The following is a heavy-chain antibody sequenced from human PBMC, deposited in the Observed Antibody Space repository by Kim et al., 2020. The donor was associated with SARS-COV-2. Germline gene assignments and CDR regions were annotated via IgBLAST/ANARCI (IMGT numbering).Heavy chain of an antibody. CDR3: ARGGVIRLPFGVVIRGGYDY. CDR2: IWYDGSNK. D-gene: IGHD3-3*01. J-gene: IGHJ4*02. V-gene: IGHV3-33*01. Sequence: GGSLRLSCAASGFTFSSYGMHWVRQAPGKGLEWVAVIWYDGSNKYYADSVKGRFTISRDNSKNTLYLQMNSLRAEDTAVYYCARGGVIRLPFGVVIRGGYDYWGQGTLVTVSS. CDR1: GFTFSSYG.